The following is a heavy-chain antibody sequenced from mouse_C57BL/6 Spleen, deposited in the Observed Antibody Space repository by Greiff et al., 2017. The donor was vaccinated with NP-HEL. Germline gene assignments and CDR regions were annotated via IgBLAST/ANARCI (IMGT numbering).Heavy chain of an antibody. CDR3: ARSLITTVVEDWYFDV. Sequence: QVQLQQPGTELVKPGASVKLSCKASGYTFTSYWMHWVKQRPGQGLEWIGNINPSNGGTNYNEKFKSKATLTVDKSSSTAYMQLSSLTSEDSAVYYCARSLITTVVEDWYFDVWGTGTTVTVSS. CDR1: GYTFTSYW. D-gene: IGHD1-1*01. CDR2: INPSNGGT. J-gene: IGHJ1*03. V-gene: IGHV1-53*01.